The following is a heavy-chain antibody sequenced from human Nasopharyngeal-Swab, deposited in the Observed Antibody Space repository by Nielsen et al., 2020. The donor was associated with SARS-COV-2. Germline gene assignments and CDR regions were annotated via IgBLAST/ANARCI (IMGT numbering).Heavy chain of an antibody. CDR3: AREGENDSSGYFSDAFDI. CDR1: GFSFSDYY. D-gene: IGHD3-22*01. CDR2: ISTTGTTM. Sequence: GESLKISCAASGFSFSDYYISWIRQAPGKGLEWVSYISTTGTTMCYADSVKGRFIISRDNAKNSLYLQMNSLRAEDTAVYYCAREGENDSSGYFSDAFDIWGQGTMVTVSS. J-gene: IGHJ3*02. V-gene: IGHV3-11*04.